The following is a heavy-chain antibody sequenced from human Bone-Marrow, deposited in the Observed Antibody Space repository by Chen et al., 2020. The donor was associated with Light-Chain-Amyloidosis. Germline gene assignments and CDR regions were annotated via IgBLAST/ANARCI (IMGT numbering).Heavy chain of an antibody. CDR1: IFSFSSYA. CDR3: ARDPPYCSGGSCEAWFFDL. V-gene: IGHV3-23*01. D-gene: IGHD2-15*01. Sequence: EVQLLESGGGLIQPGGSLRLSCAASIFSFSSYAMRWVRQAPGKGLEWFSNISGRGSSTYYADSVKGRFTISRDNSENTLYLQMNSLRVEDTAVYYCARDPPYCSGGSCEAWFFDLWGRGTLVTVSS. J-gene: IGHJ2*01. CDR2: ISGRGSST.